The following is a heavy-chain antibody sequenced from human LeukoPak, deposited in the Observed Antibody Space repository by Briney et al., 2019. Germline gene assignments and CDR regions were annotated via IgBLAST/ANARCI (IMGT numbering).Heavy chain of an antibody. CDR3: ARGYSSGRIDW. D-gene: IGHD6-19*01. Sequence: SETLSLTCTLSGGCISNYYWSWIRQPPGKGLEGIAYVYYSGNTNYNPSLKSRVTISVDTSKNQFSLKLSSVTAADTAVYHCARGYSSGRIDWWGQGTLVTVSS. CDR2: VYYSGNT. J-gene: IGHJ4*02. CDR1: GGCISNYY. V-gene: IGHV4-59*01.